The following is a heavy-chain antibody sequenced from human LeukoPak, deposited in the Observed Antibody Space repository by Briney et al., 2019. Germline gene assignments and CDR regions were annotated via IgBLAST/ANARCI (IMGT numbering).Heavy chain of an antibody. CDR2: IKEDGSQK. J-gene: IGHJ4*02. Sequence: GGFLRLSCVGALGSHWMGWVRQAPGKGLEWVANIKEDGSQKYYMDSVKGRFTISRDNAKSSLFLQMNNLRVEDTAVYYCTRDQTWGQGTLVTVSS. V-gene: IGHV3-7*01. CDR1: LGSHW. CDR3: TRDQT.